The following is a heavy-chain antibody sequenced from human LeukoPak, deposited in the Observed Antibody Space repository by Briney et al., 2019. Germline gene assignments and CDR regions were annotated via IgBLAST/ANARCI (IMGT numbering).Heavy chain of an antibody. CDR1: RGSVSNGNYY. V-gene: IGHV4-61*01. CDR3: AIRACSGGSCSYDY. J-gene: IGHJ4*02. D-gene: IGHD2-15*01. Sequence: SETLSLTCSVSRGSVSNGNYYWSWLRQPPGKGLEWIGYIYYSGSTNYNPSLKSRVTISVDTSKNQFSLKLSSVTAADTAVYYCAIRACSGGSCSYDYWGQGTLVTVSS. CDR2: IYYSGST.